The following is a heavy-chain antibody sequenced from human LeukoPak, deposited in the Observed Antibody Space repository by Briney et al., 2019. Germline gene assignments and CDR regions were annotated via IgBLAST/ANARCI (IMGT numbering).Heavy chain of an antibody. D-gene: IGHD4-17*01. CDR2: INPNSGGT. V-gene: IGHV1-2*02. Sequence: ASVKVSCKASGYTFTGHYIHWVRQAPGQGLEWMGWINPNSGGTNYAQNFQGRVTMTRDTSITTAYMELSRLTSDGTAVYYCARLRTIDDYWGQGTLVTVSS. CDR1: GYTFTGHY. CDR3: ARLRTIDDY. J-gene: IGHJ4*02.